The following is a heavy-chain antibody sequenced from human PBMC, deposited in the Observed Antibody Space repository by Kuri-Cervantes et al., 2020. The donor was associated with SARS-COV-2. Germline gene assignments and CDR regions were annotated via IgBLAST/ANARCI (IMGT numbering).Heavy chain of an antibody. J-gene: IGHJ3*02. CDR3: ARAGLGSSGAFDI. CDR1: DYTFSNYG. D-gene: IGHD6-6*01. V-gene: IGHV1-18*04. CDR2: ISAYNGNA. Sequence: ASVKVSCKASDYTFSNYGISWVRQAPGQGLEWMGWISAYNGNAHYAQKFQGRVTMTTDTSIRKAYMELGRLRSDRTAVYYCARAGLGSSGAFDIWGQGTMVTVSS.